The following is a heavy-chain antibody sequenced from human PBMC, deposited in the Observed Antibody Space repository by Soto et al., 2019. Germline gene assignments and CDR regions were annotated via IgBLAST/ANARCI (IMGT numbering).Heavy chain of an antibody. CDR2: ISGSGGSR. D-gene: IGHD6-19*01. J-gene: IGHJ3*02. CDR3: RGDSSGWNKIINHDAFDI. Sequence: GESLKISCAASGFTFSSYAMSWVRQAPGKGLEWVSVISGSGGSRYYEDYLKGRFTISRDNSKNTLYLQMNSLRAEDTAVYYCRGDSSGWNKIINHDAFDIWGQGTMVTVSS. CDR1: GFTFSSYA. V-gene: IGHV3-23*01.